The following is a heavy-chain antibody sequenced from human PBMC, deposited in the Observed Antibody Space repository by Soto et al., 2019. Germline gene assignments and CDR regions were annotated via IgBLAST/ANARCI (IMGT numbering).Heavy chain of an antibody. CDR2: IVVGSGNT. CDR3: ASNPHRPLAFLEWLLQYYYGMDV. J-gene: IGHJ6*02. Sequence: SVKVSCKASGFTFTSSSVQWVRQARGQRLECIGWIVVGSGNTNYAQKFQERVTITADKSTSTAYMELSSLRSEDTAVYYCASNPHRPLAFLEWLLQYYYGMDVWGQGTTVTVSS. CDR1: GFTFTSSS. V-gene: IGHV1-58*01. D-gene: IGHD3-3*02.